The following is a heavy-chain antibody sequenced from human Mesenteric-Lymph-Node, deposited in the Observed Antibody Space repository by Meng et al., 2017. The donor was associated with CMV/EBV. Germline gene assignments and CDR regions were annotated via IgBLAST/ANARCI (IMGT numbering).Heavy chain of an antibody. CDR3: ARAALLDS. Sequence: RVSCKASGYTFSAYFIHWVRQAPGQGLEWMGWINPNTGGTNYAQKFQGRVTLTRDTSISTAYMELTTLRSDDTAVYYCARAALLDSWGQGTLVTVSS. CDR1: GYTFSAYF. V-gene: IGHV1-2*02. CDR2: INPNTGGT. J-gene: IGHJ4*02.